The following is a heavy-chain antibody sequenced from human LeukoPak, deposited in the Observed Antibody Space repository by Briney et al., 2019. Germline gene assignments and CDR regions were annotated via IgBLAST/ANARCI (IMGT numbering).Heavy chain of an antibody. Sequence: SETLSLTCTVSGGSVSSVNYYWSWIRQPPGKGLEWIGYIYYGGSTNYNPSLKSRVTISVDTSKNQFSLKLSSVTAADTAVYYCVRGGDYGDYEDAFDIWGQGTMVTVSS. D-gene: IGHD4-17*01. CDR2: IYYGGST. CDR3: VRGGDYGDYEDAFDI. J-gene: IGHJ3*02. V-gene: IGHV4-61*01. CDR1: GGSVSSVNYY.